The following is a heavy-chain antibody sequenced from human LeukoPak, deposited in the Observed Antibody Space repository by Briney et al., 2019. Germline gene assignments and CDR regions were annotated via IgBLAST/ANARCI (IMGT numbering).Heavy chain of an antibody. Sequence: GGSLRLSCAASGFTFSSYAMSWVRQAPGKGLEWVSAISGSGGSTYYADSVKGRFTISRDNSKNTLYLQMNSLRAEDTAVYYCARENRYCTGGNCYEILDYWGQGTLVSVFS. CDR3: ARENRYCTGGNCYEILDY. V-gene: IGHV3-23*01. D-gene: IGHD2-15*01. CDR1: GFTFSSYA. J-gene: IGHJ4*02. CDR2: ISGSGGST.